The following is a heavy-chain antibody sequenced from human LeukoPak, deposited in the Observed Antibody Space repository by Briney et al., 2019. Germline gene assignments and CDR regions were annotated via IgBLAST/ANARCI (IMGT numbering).Heavy chain of an antibody. V-gene: IGHV5-51*01. CDR2: IYPADSDT. J-gene: IGHJ4*02. CDR1: GYIFTHYW. D-gene: IGHD3-10*01. Sequence: GESLKISCQVSGYIFTHYWIGWVRQMPGNGLESMGIIYPADSDTTYSPSFQGQVTISVDKSISTVYLQWSSLKASDTAMYDCARQSRDGSKTRGYYFDYWGQGTLVTVSS. CDR3: ARQSRDGSKTRGYYFDY.